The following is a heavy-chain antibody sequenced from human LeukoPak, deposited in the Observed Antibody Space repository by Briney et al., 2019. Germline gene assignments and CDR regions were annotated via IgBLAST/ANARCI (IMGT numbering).Heavy chain of an antibody. CDR2: IIPIFGTA. J-gene: IGHJ3*02. CDR3: AREEVAAARQPNAFDI. V-gene: IGHV1-69*05. Sequence: SVKVSCKASGGTFSSYAISWVRQAPGQGLEWMGGIIPIFGTANYAQKFQGRVTITTDESTSTAYMELSSLRSEDTAVYYCAREEVAAARQPNAFDIWGQGTMVTVSS. D-gene: IGHD6-13*01. CDR1: GGTFSSYA.